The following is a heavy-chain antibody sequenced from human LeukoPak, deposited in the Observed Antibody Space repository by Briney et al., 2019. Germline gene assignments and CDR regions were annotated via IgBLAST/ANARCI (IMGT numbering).Heavy chain of an antibody. J-gene: IGHJ5*02. CDR1: GGSFSGYY. Sequence: SETLSLTCAVYGGSFSGYYWSWIRQPPGKGLEWIGEINHSGSTNYNPSLKSRVTISVDTSKNQFSLKLSSVTAADTAVYYCAKESGPEIVVVAARFDPWGQGTLVTVSS. CDR3: AKESGPEIVVVAARFDP. V-gene: IGHV4-34*01. CDR2: INHSGST. D-gene: IGHD2-15*01.